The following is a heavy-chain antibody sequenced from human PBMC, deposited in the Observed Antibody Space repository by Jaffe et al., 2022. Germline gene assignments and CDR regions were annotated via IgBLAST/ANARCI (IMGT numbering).Heavy chain of an antibody. CDR3: ASNTLIAVAGIGYFDY. J-gene: IGHJ4*02. Sequence: QVQLQESGPGLVKPSETLSLTCAVSGYSISSGYYWGWIRQPPGKGLEWIGSIYHSGSTYYNPSLKSRVTISVDTSKNQFSLKLSSVTAADTAVYYCASNTLIAVAGIGYFDYWGQGTLVTVSS. CDR1: GYSISSGYY. D-gene: IGHD6-19*01. CDR2: IYHSGST. V-gene: IGHV4-38-2*01.